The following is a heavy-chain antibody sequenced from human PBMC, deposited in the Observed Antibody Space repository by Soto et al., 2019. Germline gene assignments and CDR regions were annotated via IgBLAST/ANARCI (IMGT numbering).Heavy chain of an antibody. CDR2: IYYSGST. CDR3: ARDATYYDFWSGYGLLMDV. Sequence: SETLSLTCTVSGGSISSGDYYWSWIRQPPGKGLEWIGYIYYSGSTYYNPPLKSRVTISVDTSKNRFSLKLSSVTAADTAVYYCARDATYYDFWSGYGLLMDVWGQGTTVTAP. CDR1: GGSISSGDYY. D-gene: IGHD3-3*01. J-gene: IGHJ6*02. V-gene: IGHV4-30-4*01.